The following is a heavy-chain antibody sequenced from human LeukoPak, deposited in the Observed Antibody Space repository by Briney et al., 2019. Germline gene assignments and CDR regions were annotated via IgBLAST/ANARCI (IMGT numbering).Heavy chain of an antibody. Sequence: GGSLRLSCAASGFTFSSYEMNWVRQAPGKGLEWVSYISSSGSTIYYADSVKGRFTISRDKAKNTLYWQRTSRRAEDTAVYYCARGGYVWGSYRSNWFDPWGQGTLVTVSS. J-gene: IGHJ5*02. V-gene: IGHV3-48*03. D-gene: IGHD3-16*02. CDR2: ISSSGSTI. CDR3: ARGGYVWGSYRSNWFDP. CDR1: GFTFSSYE.